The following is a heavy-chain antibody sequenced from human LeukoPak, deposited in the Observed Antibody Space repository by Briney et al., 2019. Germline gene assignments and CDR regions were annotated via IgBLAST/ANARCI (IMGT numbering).Heavy chain of an antibody. V-gene: IGHV3-15*07. CDR3: TREAKNNYDL. J-gene: IGHJ2*01. CDR1: GFTFSNAW. Sequence: GGSLRLSCAASGFTFSNAWMNWVRQAPGKGLEWVGRIKSKTDGGTTDYAAPVKGRFTISRDDSKSIAYLQMNSLKTEDTAVYYCTREAKNNYDLWGRGTLVTVSS. CDR2: IKSKTDGGTT. D-gene: IGHD5-24*01.